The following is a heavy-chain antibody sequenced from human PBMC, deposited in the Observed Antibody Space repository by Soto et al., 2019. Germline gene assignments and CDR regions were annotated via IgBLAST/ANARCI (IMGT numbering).Heavy chain of an antibody. D-gene: IGHD3-10*01. Sequence: PGGSMILSCAASGFTFNSNAMSWVRQAPGKGLEWVSTVSNAGGNTDYADSVKGRFTISRDNSKNTLYLQMKSLRADDTAVYYCAKDVGGIPFDSWGQGTPVTVSS. CDR2: VSNAGGNT. J-gene: IGHJ4*02. V-gene: IGHV3-23*01. CDR3: AKDVGGIPFDS. CDR1: GFTFNSNA.